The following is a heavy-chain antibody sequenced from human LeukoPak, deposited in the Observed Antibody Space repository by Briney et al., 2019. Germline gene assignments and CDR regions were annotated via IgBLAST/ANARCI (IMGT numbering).Heavy chain of an antibody. D-gene: IGHD2-21*01. V-gene: IGHV4-39*07. J-gene: IGHJ4*02. CDR1: GGSISSSSYY. CDR3: ARNTYCGGDCYYFDY. Sequence: SETLSLTCTVSGGSISSSSYYWGWIRQPPGKGLEWIGSIYYSGSTYYNPSLKSRVTISVDTSKNQFSLKLSSVTAADTAVYYCARNTYCGGDCYYFDYWGQGTLVTVSS. CDR2: IYYSGST.